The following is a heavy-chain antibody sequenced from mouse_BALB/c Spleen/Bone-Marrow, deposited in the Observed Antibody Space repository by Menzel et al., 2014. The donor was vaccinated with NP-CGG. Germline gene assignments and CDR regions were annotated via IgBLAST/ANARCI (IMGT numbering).Heavy chain of an antibody. CDR2: INPYNDGT. CDR1: GYTFTSYV. J-gene: IGHJ2*01. Sequence: VQLKESGPELVKPGASVKMSCKASGYTFTSYVMHWVKQTPGQGLEWIGYINPYNDGTKYNEKFKGKATLTSDKSSSTAYMELSSLTSEDSAVYYCAGDYDVNFDYWGQGTTLTVSS. CDR3: AGDYDVNFDY. V-gene: IGHV1-14*01. D-gene: IGHD2-4*01.